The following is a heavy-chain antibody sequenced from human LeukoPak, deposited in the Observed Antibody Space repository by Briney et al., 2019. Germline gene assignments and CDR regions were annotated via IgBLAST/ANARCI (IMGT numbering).Heavy chain of an antibody. V-gene: IGHV1-69*13. CDR3: ARGPPYYDSSGYYFV. CDR1: GGTFSSYA. CDR2: IIPIFGTA. Sequence: SVKVSCKASGGTFSSYAISGVRQAPGQGLEWMGRIIPIFGTANYAQRFQGRVTITADESTSTAYMELSSLRSEDTAVYYCARGPPYYDSSGYYFVWGQGTLVTVSS. D-gene: IGHD3-22*01. J-gene: IGHJ4*02.